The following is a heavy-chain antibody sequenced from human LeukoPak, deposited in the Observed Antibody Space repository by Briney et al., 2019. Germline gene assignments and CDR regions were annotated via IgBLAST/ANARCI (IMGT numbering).Heavy chain of an antibody. V-gene: IGHV3-9*01. D-gene: IGHD3-10*01. CDR2: ISWNSGSI. Sequence: PGGSLRLSCAASGFTFDDNAMHWVRQAPGKGLEWVSGISWNSGSIGYADSVKGRFTISRDNAKNSLYLQMNSLRAEDTALYYCAKVTMVRGVKYYYYGMDVWGQGTTVTVSS. J-gene: IGHJ6*02. CDR3: AKVTMVRGVKYYYYGMDV. CDR1: GFTFDDNA.